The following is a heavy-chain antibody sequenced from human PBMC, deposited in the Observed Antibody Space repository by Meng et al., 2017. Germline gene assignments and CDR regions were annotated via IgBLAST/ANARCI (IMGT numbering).Heavy chain of an antibody. V-gene: IGHV3-30*10. CDR2: ISYDGRHQ. CDR1: GFIFSTYA. J-gene: IGHJ4*02. D-gene: IGHD3-10*01. CDR3: ARDSDLYGSGSSSAALDY. Sequence: GESLKISCTASGFIFSTYAMHWVRQAPGKGLEWVAVISYDGRHQYYTNSVKGRFTISRDSSKNTLFLQMNSLRPDDTAVYFCARDSDLYGSGSSSAALDYWGQGTLVTVSS.